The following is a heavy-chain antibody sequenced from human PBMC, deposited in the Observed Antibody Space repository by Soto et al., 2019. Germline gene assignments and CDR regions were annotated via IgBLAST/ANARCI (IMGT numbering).Heavy chain of an antibody. Sequence: GASVKVSCKASGGTFSSYAISWVRQAPGQGLEWMGGIIPIFGTANYAQKFQGRVTITADESTSTAYMELSSLRSEDTAVYYCARDGDLCSGGSCYSDPGYYGMDVWGQGTTVTVSS. V-gene: IGHV1-69*13. D-gene: IGHD2-15*01. CDR2: IIPIFGTA. CDR1: GGTFSSYA. J-gene: IGHJ6*02. CDR3: ARDGDLCSGGSCYSDPGYYGMDV.